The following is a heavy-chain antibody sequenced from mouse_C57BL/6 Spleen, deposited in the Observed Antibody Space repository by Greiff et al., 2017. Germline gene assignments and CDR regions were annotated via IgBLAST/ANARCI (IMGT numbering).Heavy chain of an antibody. Sequence: QVHVKQSGAELVRPGASVKLSCKASGYTFTDYYINWVKQRPGQGLEWIARIYPGSGNTYYNEKFKGKATLTADTSSRTAYMQLSSLTSEDSAVYFCAREVVYDLYAMDYWGQGTSVTVSS. CDR1: GYTFTDYY. D-gene: IGHD1-1*01. CDR3: AREVVYDLYAMDY. CDR2: IYPGSGNT. V-gene: IGHV1-76*01. J-gene: IGHJ4*01.